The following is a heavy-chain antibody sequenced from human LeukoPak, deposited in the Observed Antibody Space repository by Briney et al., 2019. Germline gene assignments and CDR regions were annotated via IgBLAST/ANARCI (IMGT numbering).Heavy chain of an antibody. CDR3: AKDQITYYYGSADAFDI. CDR2: IRYDGSNK. CDR1: GFTFSSYG. V-gene: IGHV3-30*02. Sequence: GGSLRLSCAAPGFTFSSYGMHWVRQAPGKGLEWVAFIRYDGSNKYYADSVKGRFTISRDNSKNTLYLQMNSLRAGDTAVYYCAKDQITYYYGSADAFDIWGQGTMVTVSS. D-gene: IGHD3-10*01. J-gene: IGHJ3*02.